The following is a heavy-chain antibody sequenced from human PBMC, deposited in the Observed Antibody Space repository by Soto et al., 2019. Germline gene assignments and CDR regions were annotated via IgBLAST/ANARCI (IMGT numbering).Heavy chain of an antibody. J-gene: IGHJ3*02. V-gene: IGHV3-23*01. Sequence: GGSLRLSCAASGFTFSSYAMSWVRQAPGKGLEWVSAISGSGGSTYYADSVKGRFTISRDNSKNTLYLQMNSLRAEDTAVYYCGTGGQIWSGYYAFDIWGQGTMVTVSS. CDR1: GFTFSSYA. CDR3: GTGGQIWSGYYAFDI. CDR2: ISGSGGST. D-gene: IGHD3-3*01.